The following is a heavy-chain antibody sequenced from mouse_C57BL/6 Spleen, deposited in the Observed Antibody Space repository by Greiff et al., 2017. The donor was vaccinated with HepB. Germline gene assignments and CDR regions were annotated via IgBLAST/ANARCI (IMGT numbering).Heavy chain of an antibody. V-gene: IGHV1-53*01. D-gene: IGHD2-5*01. J-gene: IGHJ4*01. CDR1: GYTFTSYW. CDR3: ARRDSYYSNEGDAMDY. Sequence: VQLQQPGTELVKPGASVKLSCKASGYTFTSYWMHWVKQRPGQGLEWIGNINPSNGGTNYNEKFKSKATLTVDKSSSTAYMQLSSLTSEDSAVYYCARRDSYYSNEGDAMDYWGQGTSVTVSS. CDR2: INPSNGGT.